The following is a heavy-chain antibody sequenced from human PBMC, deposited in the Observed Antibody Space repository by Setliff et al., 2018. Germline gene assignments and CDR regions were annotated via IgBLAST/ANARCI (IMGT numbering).Heavy chain of an antibody. D-gene: IGHD3-10*02. Sequence: GGSLRLSCVGSGFTVSGNNMNWVRQAPGKGLEWVSAIYTGGRTDSADSVKGRFTISRDGSKNTLYLQMNNLRVEDTAVYYCARGGVFGHFYFDLWGRGTLVTSPQ. J-gene: IGHJ2*01. CDR3: ARGGVFGHFYFDL. V-gene: IGHV3-53*01. CDR1: GFTVSGNN. CDR2: IYTGGRT.